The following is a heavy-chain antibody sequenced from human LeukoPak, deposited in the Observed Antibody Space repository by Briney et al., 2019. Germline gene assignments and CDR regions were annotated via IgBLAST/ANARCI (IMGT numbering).Heavy chain of an antibody. Sequence: SETLSLTCAVYGGSFSGYYWSWIRQPPGKGLEWIGEINHSGSTNYNPSLKSRVTISVDTSKNQFSLKLSSVTAADTAVYYCARTVEMATTRRNRKKYYYYYGMDVWGQGTTVTVSS. J-gene: IGHJ6*02. CDR1: GGSFSGYY. V-gene: IGHV4-34*01. CDR2: INHSGST. CDR3: ARTVEMATTRRNRKKYYYYYGMDV. D-gene: IGHD5-24*01.